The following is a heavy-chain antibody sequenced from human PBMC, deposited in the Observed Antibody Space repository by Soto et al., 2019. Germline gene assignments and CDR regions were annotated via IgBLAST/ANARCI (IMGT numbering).Heavy chain of an antibody. CDR2: IYYSGST. J-gene: IGHJ4*02. Sequence: QLQLQESGPGLVKPSEALSLTCSVYGGSISSSSYYWGWIRQPPGKGLEWIGSIYYSGSTYYNPFIKSRVHIAINKSKNQFSMKLSSLTVADTAVYYCARLEGLATISYYFDFWGQGTLVTVSS. D-gene: IGHD3-9*01. CDR3: ARLEGLATISYYFDF. V-gene: IGHV4-39*01. CDR1: GGSISSSSYY.